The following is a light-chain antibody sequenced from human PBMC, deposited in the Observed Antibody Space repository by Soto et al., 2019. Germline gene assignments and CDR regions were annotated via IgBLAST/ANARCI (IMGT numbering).Light chain of an antibody. CDR2: GNS. Sequence: QSVLTQPPSVSGAPGQRVTISCTGSSSNIGAGYDVHWYQQLPGTAPKLLIYGNSNRPSGVPHRFCGSKSGTSASLAITGLQAEDEADYYCQSYDSSLSAVVFGGGTKLTVL. CDR3: QSYDSSLSAVV. J-gene: IGLJ2*01. V-gene: IGLV1-40*01. CDR1: SSNIGAGYD.